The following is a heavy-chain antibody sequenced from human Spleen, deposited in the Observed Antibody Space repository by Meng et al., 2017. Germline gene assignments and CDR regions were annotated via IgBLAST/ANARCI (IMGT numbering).Heavy chain of an antibody. Sequence: ASVKVSCKTSGYTFTKNFMHWVRQAPGQRLEWMGWINTGNGNTKFSQKLQGRFTIIRDTSASTAYMELSSLISEDTAVYYCARGTGSSWFDPWGQGTPVTVSS. V-gene: IGHV1-3*04. D-gene: IGHD1-14*01. CDR2: INTGNGNT. CDR3: ARGTGSSWFDP. J-gene: IGHJ5*02. CDR1: GYTFTKNF.